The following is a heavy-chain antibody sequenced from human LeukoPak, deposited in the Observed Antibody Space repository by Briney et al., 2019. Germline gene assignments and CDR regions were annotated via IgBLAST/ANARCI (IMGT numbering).Heavy chain of an antibody. Sequence: ASVKVSCKPSGFTFTDYHVHWVRQAPGQGLEWMGWINPNSGDTTYAQRFQGRVTMTRDTSISTAYMELSRLISDDTAVYYCARVYDSSGYQPPDYWGQGTLVTVSS. CDR3: ARVYDSSGYQPPDY. CDR1: GFTFTDYH. J-gene: IGHJ4*02. V-gene: IGHV1-2*02. D-gene: IGHD3-22*01. CDR2: INPNSGDT.